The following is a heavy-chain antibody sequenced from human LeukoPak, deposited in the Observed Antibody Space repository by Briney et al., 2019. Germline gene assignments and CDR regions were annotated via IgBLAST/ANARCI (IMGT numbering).Heavy chain of an antibody. CDR1: GGSFSGYY. V-gene: IGHV4-34*01. D-gene: IGHD2-15*01. J-gene: IGHJ4*02. CDR3: ARGRGYDFDY. CDR2: INHSGST. Sequence: SETLSLTCAVYGGSFSGYYWSWIRQPPGKGLEWIGEINHSGSTNYNPSLKSRVTISVDTTKNQFSLKLSSVTAADTAVYYCARGRGYDFDYWGQGTLVTASS.